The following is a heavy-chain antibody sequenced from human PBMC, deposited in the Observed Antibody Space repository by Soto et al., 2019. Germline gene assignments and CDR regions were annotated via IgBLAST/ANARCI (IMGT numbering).Heavy chain of an antibody. J-gene: IGHJ5*02. CDR2: VIPNLGVT. V-gene: IGHV1-69*02. CDR1: GGTLSSYT. CDR3: ARGGTRYDILTGYSSPTNWFDP. D-gene: IGHD3-9*01. Sequence: ASVKVSCKASGGTLSSYTFSWVRQAPGQGLEWMGRVIPNLGVTNYAKKFQGRFTIVVDTSTSTAYMELNSLRYEDTAVYYCARGGTRYDILTGYSSPTNWFDPWGQGTLVTVSS.